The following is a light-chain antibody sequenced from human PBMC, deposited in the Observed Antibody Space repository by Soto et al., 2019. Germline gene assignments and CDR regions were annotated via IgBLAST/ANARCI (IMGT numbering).Light chain of an antibody. J-gene: IGKJ3*01. CDR2: GAS. V-gene: IGKV3-20*01. Sequence: EVVLTQSPGTVSLSPGERATLYCRASQSVTSSYLAWYQQKPGQAPRLLIYGASTRATGIPDRFSASGSGTDFTLTISRLEPEDFEVYYCQQHGSSPCTFGPGTKVDIK. CDR1: QSVTSSY. CDR3: QQHGSSPCT.